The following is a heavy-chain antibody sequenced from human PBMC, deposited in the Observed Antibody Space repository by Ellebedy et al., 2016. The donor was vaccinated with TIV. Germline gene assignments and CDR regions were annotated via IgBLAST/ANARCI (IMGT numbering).Heavy chain of an antibody. Sequence: PGGSLRLSCPASGFTFNNYATTWVCQAPGKGLEWISTIGVKTYYADSVKGRFTISRDNSRNTVYLQMNSLTAEDTAVYYCSKERATGSYSTDVCDIWGQGTMVTVSS. CDR3: SKERATGSYSTDVCDI. V-gene: IGHV3-23*01. CDR1: GFTFNNYA. CDR2: IGVKT. J-gene: IGHJ3*02. D-gene: IGHD1-26*01.